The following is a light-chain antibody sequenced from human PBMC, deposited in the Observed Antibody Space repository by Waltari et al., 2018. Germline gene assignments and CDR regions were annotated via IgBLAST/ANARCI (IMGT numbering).Light chain of an antibody. CDR1: SSDVGAYNY. Sequence: QSALTQPASVSGSPGQSITISCTGTSSDVGAYNYVSWYQQHPGKAPKLMIFDVSNRPSGVSNHFSGSQSGNTASLTISVLQAEDEADYYCSSYISSSTLELFGGGTSLTVL. V-gene: IGLV2-14*03. CDR3: SSYISSSTLEL. J-gene: IGLJ2*01. CDR2: DVS.